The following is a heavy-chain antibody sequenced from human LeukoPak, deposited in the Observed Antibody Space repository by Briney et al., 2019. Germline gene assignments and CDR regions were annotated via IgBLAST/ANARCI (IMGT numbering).Heavy chain of an antibody. Sequence: TGGSLRLSCAASGFNFKNYWMHWVRQAPGKGLEWAAVISHDGKERYYGGPAKGRFTISRDNSKNTLYFQMNTVRTEDTAIYYCAKGVHGSRSTPFADFWGQGTLATVSS. J-gene: IGHJ4*02. V-gene: IGHV3-30*18. CDR2: ISHDGKER. CDR3: AKGVHGSRSTPFADF. D-gene: IGHD3-10*01. CDR1: GFNFKNYW.